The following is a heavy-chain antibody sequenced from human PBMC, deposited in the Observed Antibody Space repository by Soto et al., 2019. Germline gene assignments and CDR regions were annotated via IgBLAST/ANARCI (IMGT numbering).Heavy chain of an antibody. CDR2: ISSSSSTI. D-gene: IGHD2-2*01. CDR1: GFTFSSYS. J-gene: IGHJ5*02. Sequence: EVQLVESGGGLVQPGGSLRLSCAASGFTFSSYSMNWVRQAPGKGLEWVSYISSSSSTIYYADSVKGRFTISRDNAKNSLYLQMNSLRDEDTAVYYCARSGLVPAATSMNWFDPWGQGTLVTVSS. V-gene: IGHV3-48*02. CDR3: ARSGLVPAATSMNWFDP.